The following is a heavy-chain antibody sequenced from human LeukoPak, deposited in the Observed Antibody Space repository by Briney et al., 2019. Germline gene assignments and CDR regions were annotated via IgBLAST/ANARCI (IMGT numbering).Heavy chain of an antibody. CDR3: AKNSGSGWYVYFDY. D-gene: IGHD6-19*01. CDR1: GGSISSSSYY. J-gene: IGHJ4*02. V-gene: IGHV4-39*01. CDR2: IYYSGST. Sequence: PSETLSLTCTVSGGSISSSSYYWGWIRQPPGKGLEWIGSIYYSGSTYYNPSLKSRVTISVDTSKNQFSLKLSSVTAADTAVYYCAKNSGSGWYVYFDYWGQGTLVTVSS.